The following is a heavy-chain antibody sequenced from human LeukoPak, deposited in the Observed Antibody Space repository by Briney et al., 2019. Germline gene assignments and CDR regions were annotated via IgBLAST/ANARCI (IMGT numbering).Heavy chain of an antibody. D-gene: IGHD3-22*01. J-gene: IGHJ6*03. CDR3: ARVHYDSSGYYFGYYYYYMDV. CDR1: GGSISSYY. CDR2: IYYSGST. Sequence: NPSETLSLTCTVSGGSISSYYWSWIRQPPGKGREWIGYIYYSGSTNYNPSLESRVTISVDTPINQFSLKLSSVSAADAAVYYCARVHYDSSGYYFGYYYYYMDVWGKGTTVTVSS. V-gene: IGHV4-59*01.